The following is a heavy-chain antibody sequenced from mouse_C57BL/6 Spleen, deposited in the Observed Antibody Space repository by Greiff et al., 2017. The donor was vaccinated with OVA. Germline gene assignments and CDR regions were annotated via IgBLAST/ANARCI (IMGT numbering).Heavy chain of an antibody. J-gene: IGHJ4*01. Sequence: VQLQQSGAELVRPGASVKLSCKASGYTFTDYYINWVKQRPGQGLEWIARIYPGSGNTYYNEKFKGKATLTAEKSSSTAYMQLSSLTSEDSAVYVGARGLRLGYAMDYWGQGTSVTVSS. CDR1: GYTFTDYY. V-gene: IGHV1-76*01. CDR3: ARGLRLGYAMDY. D-gene: IGHD2-4*01. CDR2: IYPGSGNT.